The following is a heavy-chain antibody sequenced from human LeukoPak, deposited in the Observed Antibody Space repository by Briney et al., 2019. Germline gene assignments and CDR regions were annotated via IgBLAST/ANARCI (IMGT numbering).Heavy chain of an antibody. Sequence: PSETLSLTCAVSGYSISSGYYWGWTGHPPGKGLEGMGSIYHSGSTYYNPSLKSRVTISVDTSKNQFSLKLSSVTAADTAVYYCASVIAAAGYDAFDIWGQGTMVTVSS. V-gene: IGHV4-38-2*01. J-gene: IGHJ3*02. CDR3: ASVIAAAGYDAFDI. CDR2: IYHSGST. CDR1: GYSISSGYY. D-gene: IGHD6-13*01.